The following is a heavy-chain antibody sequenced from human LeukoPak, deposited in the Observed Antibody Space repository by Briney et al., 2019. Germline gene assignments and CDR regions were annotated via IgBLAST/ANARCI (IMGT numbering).Heavy chain of an antibody. J-gene: IGHJ4*02. CDR3: ARDSYDKDRYKDY. Sequence: PGGSLRLSCAASGFTFSSYWMSWVRQAPGKGLEWVANIKQDGSEKYYVDSVKGRLTISRDNAKNSLYLQMNSLRAEDTAVYYCARDSYDKDRYKDYWGQGTLVTVSS. D-gene: IGHD1-14*01. V-gene: IGHV3-7*01. CDR2: IKQDGSEK. CDR1: GFTFSSYW.